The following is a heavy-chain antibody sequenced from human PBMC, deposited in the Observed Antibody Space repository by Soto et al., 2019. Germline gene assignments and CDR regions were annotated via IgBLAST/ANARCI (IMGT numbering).Heavy chain of an antibody. CDR2: INWSGEMI. D-gene: IGHD2-15*01. Sequence: EVQLVESGGPMLHPAGSLRLSGVAPGFKFDAYAIHWVRQVAGKGLEWVSAINWSGEMIAYADSVKGRSTISRDNAKNYVSLQINSLRPEDAALYYCARDRIGRFYAIDVWGQGTTVTVSS. CDR1: GFKFDAYA. J-gene: IGHJ6*02. CDR3: ARDRIGRFYAIDV. V-gene: IGHV3-9*01.